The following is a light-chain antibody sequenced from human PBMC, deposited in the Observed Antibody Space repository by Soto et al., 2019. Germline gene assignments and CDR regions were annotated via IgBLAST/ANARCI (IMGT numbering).Light chain of an antibody. Sequence: DIQMTQSPSTLSASVGDRVTITCRASQSISSWLAWYQQKPGKAPKLLICKASSLESGVPSRFSGSGSETEFTLTISRLQPDDFATYFCHSRAFGQGTRLEIK. J-gene: IGKJ5*01. CDR1: QSISSW. CDR2: KAS. V-gene: IGKV1-5*03. CDR3: HSRA.